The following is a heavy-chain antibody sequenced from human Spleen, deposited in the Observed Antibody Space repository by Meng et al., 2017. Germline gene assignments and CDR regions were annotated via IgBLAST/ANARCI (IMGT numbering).Heavy chain of an antibody. Sequence: GESLKISCSASGFTFSNYLMSWDRQAPGKGLELVANIQQDRSEKYYVDSVKGRFTITRDNAKNSLYLQMHSLRPEDKAIYYCERDKVVGDTRFDPWGQGTLVTVSS. D-gene: IGHD1-26*01. CDR1: GFTFSNYL. J-gene: IGHJ5*02. V-gene: IGHV3-7*01. CDR2: IQQDRSEK. CDR3: ERDKVVGDTRFDP.